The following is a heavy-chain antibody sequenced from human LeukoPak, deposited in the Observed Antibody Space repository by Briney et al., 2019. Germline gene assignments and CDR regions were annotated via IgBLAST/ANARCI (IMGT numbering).Heavy chain of an antibody. D-gene: IGHD6-19*01. CDR2: ITTSGFTT. Sequence: GGSLRLSCAASGFTFSNYAMSWVRQAPGKGLEWVSAITTSGFTTYYADSVKGRFTISRDNSRNTLHLQTNSLGVEDTAVYYCAKKFVPVDAFDVWGQGTTVTVSS. CDR1: GFTFSNYA. V-gene: IGHV3-23*01. CDR3: AKKFVPVDAFDV. J-gene: IGHJ6*02.